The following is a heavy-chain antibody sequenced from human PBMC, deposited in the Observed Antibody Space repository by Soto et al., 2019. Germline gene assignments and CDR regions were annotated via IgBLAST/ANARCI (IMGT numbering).Heavy chain of an antibody. V-gene: IGHV1-69*06. CDR3: ARAAKRYFDF. CDR1: GGTFNTFA. Sequence: QVQLVQSGAEVKKPGSSVKVSCKVSGGTFNTFAISWVRQAPGQGLEWMGGIIPIFGPANYAQKFQGIVTITADKSTSTAYLELSSLTSEDTAVYYCARAAKRYFDFWGQGTLVTVSS. CDR2: IIPIFGPA. J-gene: IGHJ4*02.